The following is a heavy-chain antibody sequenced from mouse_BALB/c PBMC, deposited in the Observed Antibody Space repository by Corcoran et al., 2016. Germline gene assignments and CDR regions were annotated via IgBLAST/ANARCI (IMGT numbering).Heavy chain of an antibody. CDR2: INPYNDGT. CDR1: GYTFTSYV. Sequence: EVQLQQSGPELVKPGASVKMSCKASGYTFTSYVMHWVKQKPGQGLEWIGYINPYNDGTKYNEKFKGKATLTSDQSSSTAYMELSSLTSEDSSVYYCARWGITTAFAYWGQGTLVTVSA. CDR3: ARWGITTAFAY. J-gene: IGHJ3*01. D-gene: IGHD1-2*01. V-gene: IGHV1S136*01.